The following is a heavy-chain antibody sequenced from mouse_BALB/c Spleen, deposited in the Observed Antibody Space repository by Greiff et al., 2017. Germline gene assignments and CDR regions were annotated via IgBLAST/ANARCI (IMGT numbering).Heavy chain of an antibody. D-gene: IGHD1-1*01. CDR1: GYTFTSYV. Sequence: EVKLMESGPELVKPGASVKMSCKASGYTFTSYVMHWVKQKPGQGLEWIGYINPYNDGTKYNEKFKGKATLTSDKSSSTAYMELSSLTSEDSAVYYCARTVYYGSSYDWYFDVWGAGTTVTVSS. J-gene: IGHJ1*01. V-gene: IGHV1-14*01. CDR2: INPYNDGT. CDR3: ARTVYYGSSYDWYFDV.